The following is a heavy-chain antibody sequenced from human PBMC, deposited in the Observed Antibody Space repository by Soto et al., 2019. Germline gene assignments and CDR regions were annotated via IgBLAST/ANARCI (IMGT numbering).Heavy chain of an antibody. J-gene: IGHJ1*01. CDR3: ARAYSSSWSIVGANTYEYFKH. V-gene: IGHV1-69*02. D-gene: IGHD6-13*01. CDR2: IIPILGIA. Sequence: SVKVSCKASGGTFSSYTISWVRQAPGQGLEWMGRIIPILGIANYAQKFQGRVTITADKSTSTAYMELSSLRSEDTAVYYCARAYSSSWSIVGANTYEYFKHWGQGTLVTVS. CDR1: GGTFSSYT.